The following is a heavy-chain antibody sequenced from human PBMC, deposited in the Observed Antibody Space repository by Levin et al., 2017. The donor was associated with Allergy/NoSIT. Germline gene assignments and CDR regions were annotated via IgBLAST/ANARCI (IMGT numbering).Heavy chain of an antibody. J-gene: IGHJ4*02. CDR3: ARVRRIAAAGTGGYFDY. CDR2: INWNGGST. Sequence: GGSLRLSCAASGFTFDDYGMSWVRQAPGKGLEWVSGINWNGGSTGYADSVKGRFTISRDNAKNSLYLQMNSLRAEDTALYYCARVRRIAAAGTGGYFDYWGQGTLVTVSS. CDR1: GFTFDDYG. D-gene: IGHD6-13*01. V-gene: IGHV3-20*04.